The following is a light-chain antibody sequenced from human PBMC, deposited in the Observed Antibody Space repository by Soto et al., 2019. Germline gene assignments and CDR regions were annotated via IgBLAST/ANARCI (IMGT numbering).Light chain of an antibody. J-gene: IGKJ1*01. CDR2: DAS. CDR1: QDISNY. CDR3: QQYNSYPWT. Sequence: DIQMTQSPSSLSASLGDRVTITCQASQDISNYLNWYQQKPGKAPKLLIYDASSLESGVPSRFSGSGSGTEFTLTITSLQPDDFATYYCQQYNSYPWTFGQGTKVDIK. V-gene: IGKV1-5*01.